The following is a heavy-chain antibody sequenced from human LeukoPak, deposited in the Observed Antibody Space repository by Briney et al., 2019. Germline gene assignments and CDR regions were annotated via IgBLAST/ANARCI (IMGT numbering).Heavy chain of an antibody. D-gene: IGHD4-23*01. J-gene: IGHJ4*02. V-gene: IGHV4-61*01. CDR3: ARSTVVTTYFDY. CDR1: GGSVSSGSYY. Sequence: SETLSLTCTVSGGSVSSGSYYWSWIRQPPGKGLEWIGYIYYSGSTNYNPSLKSRVTISVDTSKNQFSLKLSSVTAADTAVYYCARSTVVTTYFDYWGQGTLVTVSS. CDR2: IYYSGST.